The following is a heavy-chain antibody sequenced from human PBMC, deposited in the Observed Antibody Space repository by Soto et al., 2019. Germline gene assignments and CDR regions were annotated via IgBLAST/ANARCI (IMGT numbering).Heavy chain of an antibody. D-gene: IGHD3-9*01. Sequence: QVQLVESGGGVVQPGRSLRLSCAASGFTFSSYAMHWVRQAPGKGLEWVAVISYDGSNKYYADSVKGRFTISRDNSKNTLYLQMNSLRAEDTAVYYCAREGYDELRYFDWLFYPCDYWGQGTLVTVSS. CDR3: AREGYDELRYFDWLFYPCDY. V-gene: IGHV3-30-3*01. J-gene: IGHJ4*02. CDR2: ISYDGSNK. CDR1: GFTFSSYA.